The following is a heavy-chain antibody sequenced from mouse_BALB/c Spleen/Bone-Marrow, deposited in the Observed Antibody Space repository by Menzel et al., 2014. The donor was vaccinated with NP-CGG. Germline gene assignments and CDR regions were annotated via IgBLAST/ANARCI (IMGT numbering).Heavy chain of an antibody. CDR2: IDPANGNT. Sequence: VQLQQSGAELVKPGASVKLSCTASGFNIKDTYMHWVKQRPEQGLEWIGRIDPANGNTKYDPKFQGKATITADTSSNTAYPQLRSLTSEDTAVYYCSRYYYGSSDAMDYWGQGTSVTVSS. J-gene: IGHJ4*01. D-gene: IGHD1-1*01. CDR3: SRYYYGSSDAMDY. V-gene: IGHV14-3*02. CDR1: GFNIKDTY.